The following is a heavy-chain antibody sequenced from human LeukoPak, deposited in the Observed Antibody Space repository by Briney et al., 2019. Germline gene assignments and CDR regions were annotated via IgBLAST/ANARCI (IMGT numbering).Heavy chain of an antibody. CDR3: ARVPSTTLFDY. J-gene: IGHJ4*02. V-gene: IGHV3-74*01. D-gene: IGHD1-14*01. CDR1: GLTFSSHW. Sequence: GGSLRLSCAASGLTFSSHWMHWVRQAPGKGLVWVSRINSDGSSTNYADSVKGRFTISRDSAKNTLYLQMNSLRAEDTAVYYCARVPSTTLFDYWGQGTLVTVSS. CDR2: INSDGSST.